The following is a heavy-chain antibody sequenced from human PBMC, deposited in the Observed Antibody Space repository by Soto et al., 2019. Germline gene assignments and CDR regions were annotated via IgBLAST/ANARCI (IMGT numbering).Heavy chain of an antibody. CDR3: ATVLSYGSSGLGNFDY. CDR1: GYTLTELS. Sequence: GASVKVSCKVSGYTLTELSMHWVRQAPGKGPEWMGGFDPEDGETIYAQKFQGRVTMTEDTSTDTAYMELSSLRSEDTAVYYCATVLSYGSSGLGNFDYWGQGTLVTVSS. J-gene: IGHJ4*02. CDR2: FDPEDGET. V-gene: IGHV1-24*01. D-gene: IGHD5-18*01.